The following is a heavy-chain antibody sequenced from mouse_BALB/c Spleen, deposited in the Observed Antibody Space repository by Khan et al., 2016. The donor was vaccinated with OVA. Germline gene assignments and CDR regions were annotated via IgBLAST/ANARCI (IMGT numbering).Heavy chain of an antibody. CDR3: ARRDYYGHWYIEV. Sequence: EVQLQESGPGLVKPSQSLSLTCTVTGYSITSDYAWNWIRQFPGNKLEWMGYISDSGSANYNPSLKSRLSNHRTPAENQFFLQLNSVTTEDSATYYCARRDYYGHWYIEVWGAGTTFTFSS. CDR1: GYSITSDYA. D-gene: IGHD1-2*01. J-gene: IGHJ1*01. CDR2: ISDSGSA. V-gene: IGHV3-2*02.